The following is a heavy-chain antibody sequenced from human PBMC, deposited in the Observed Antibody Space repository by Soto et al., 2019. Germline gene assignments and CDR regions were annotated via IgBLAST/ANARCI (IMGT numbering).Heavy chain of an antibody. CDR2: ISYDGSNK. D-gene: IGHD2-21*01. CDR3: ARKYSPMGSFWSYYYYGMDV. V-gene: IGHV3-30-3*01. Sequence: QVQLVESGGGVVQPGRSLRLSCAASGFTFSSYAMHWVRQAPGKGLEWVAVISYDGSNKYYADSVKGRFTISRDNSKNTLYLQMNSLRAEDTAVYYCARKYSPMGSFWSYYYYGMDVWGQGTTVTVSS. J-gene: IGHJ6*02. CDR1: GFTFSSYA.